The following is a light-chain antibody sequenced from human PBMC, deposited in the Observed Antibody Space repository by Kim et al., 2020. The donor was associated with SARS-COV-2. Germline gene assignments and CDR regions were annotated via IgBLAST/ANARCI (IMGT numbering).Light chain of an antibody. V-gene: IGKV1-39*01. Sequence: DIQMTQSPSSLSASVGDRVTITCRASQSISSYLNWYQQQPGKAPKLLIYAASSLQSGVPSRFSGSGSGTDFTLTISSLQPEDFATYYRQQSSTTPLLTFGGGTKVDIK. J-gene: IGKJ4*01. CDR2: AAS. CDR3: QQSSTTPLLT. CDR1: QSISSY.